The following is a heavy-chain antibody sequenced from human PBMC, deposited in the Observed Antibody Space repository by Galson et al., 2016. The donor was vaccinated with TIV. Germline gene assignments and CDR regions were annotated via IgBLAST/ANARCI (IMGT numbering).Heavy chain of an antibody. CDR3: ARWPISTILVVTNAFDI. CDR2: VHTSGST. CDR1: GGSIAGGIYL. V-gene: IGHV4-61*09. J-gene: IGHJ3*02. Sequence: TLSLTCSVSGGSIAGGIYLWGWIRQPAGKGLEWVGHVHTSGSTNYNPSLMSRVTVSVDTSKNQFSLRLSSVTAADTAVYYCARWPISTILVVTNAFDIWGQGTMITVSS. D-gene: IGHD2-8*02.